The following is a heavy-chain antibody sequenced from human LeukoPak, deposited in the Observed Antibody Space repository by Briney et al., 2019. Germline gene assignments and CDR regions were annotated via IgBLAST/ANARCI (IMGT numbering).Heavy chain of an antibody. CDR3: AGGRGSSWYYFDY. J-gene: IGHJ4*02. Sequence: MSSETLSLTCTVSGGSISSYYWSWVRQPAGKGLEWIGRIYTSGNTNYNPSLKGRVTMSVDTSKNQFSLNLSSVTAADTAVYYCAGGRGSSWYYFDYWGQGTLVTVSS. D-gene: IGHD6-13*01. CDR1: GGSISSYY. CDR2: IYTSGNT. V-gene: IGHV4-4*07.